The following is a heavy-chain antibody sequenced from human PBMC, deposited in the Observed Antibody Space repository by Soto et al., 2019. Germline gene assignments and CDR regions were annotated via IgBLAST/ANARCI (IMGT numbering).Heavy chain of an antibody. CDR2: TYYRSKWYN. D-gene: IGHD6-19*01. V-gene: IGHV6-1*01. CDR3: ARGKIAVAGRHYYYYGMDV. J-gene: IGHJ6*02. CDR1: GDSVSSNSAA. Sequence: PSQTLSLTCAISGDSVSSNSAAWNWIRQSPSRGLEWLGRTYYRSKWYNDYAVSVKSRITINPDTSKNQFSLQLNSVTPEDTAVYYCARGKIAVAGRHYYYYGMDVWGQGTTVTVSS.